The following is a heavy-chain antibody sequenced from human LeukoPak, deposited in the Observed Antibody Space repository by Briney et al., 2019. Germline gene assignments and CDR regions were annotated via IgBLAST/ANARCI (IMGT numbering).Heavy chain of an antibody. Sequence: PSETLSLTCTVSGGSISSYYWSWIRQPPGKGLEWIGEVDHGGRTNYNPSLKSRATISVDPSKSQFSLNLRSVTAADTAVYYWARGRFQRDYWGQGTLVIVSS. CDR1: GGSISSYY. CDR2: VDHGGRT. J-gene: IGHJ4*02. V-gene: IGHV4-34*01. CDR3: ARGRFQRDY.